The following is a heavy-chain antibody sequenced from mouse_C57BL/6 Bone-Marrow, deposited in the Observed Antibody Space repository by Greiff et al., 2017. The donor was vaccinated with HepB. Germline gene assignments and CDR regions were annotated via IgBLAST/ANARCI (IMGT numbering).Heavy chain of an antibody. CDR3: AREVLFITTVVPYYYAMDY. D-gene: IGHD1-1*01. J-gene: IGHJ4*01. CDR1: GFNIKDYY. V-gene: IGHV14-2*01. Sequence: EVQLQQSGAELVKPGASVKLSCTASGFNIKDYYMHWVKQRTEQGLEWIGRIDPEDGETKYAPKFQGKATITADTSSNTAYLQLSSLTSEDTAVYYCAREVLFITTVVPYYYAMDYWGQGTSVTVSS. CDR2: IDPEDGET.